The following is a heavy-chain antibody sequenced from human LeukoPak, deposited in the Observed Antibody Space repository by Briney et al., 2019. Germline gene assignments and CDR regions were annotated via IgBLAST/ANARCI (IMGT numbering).Heavy chain of an antibody. Sequence: PGGSLRLSCAGSAFTFSSYAMQWVRQAPGKGLEWVAVISYDGSNKYYADSVKGRFTISRDNSKNTLYLQMSSLRAEDTAVYYCAREQWLDGLFDAFDIWGQGTMVTVSS. CDR1: AFTFSSYA. J-gene: IGHJ3*02. V-gene: IGHV3-30*04. D-gene: IGHD6-19*01. CDR3: AREQWLDGLFDAFDI. CDR2: ISYDGSNK.